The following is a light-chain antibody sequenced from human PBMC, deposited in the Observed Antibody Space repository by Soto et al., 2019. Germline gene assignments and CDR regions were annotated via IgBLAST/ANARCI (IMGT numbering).Light chain of an antibody. Sequence: IVLTQSPATLSLSPGERATLSCRASQNINIYLAWYQQKPGQAPRLLISDASNRATGIPARFSASGSGTDFTLTISRLEPEDFAVYYCQKRSNWPLTFGGGTKVDI. CDR1: QNINIY. CDR2: DAS. CDR3: QKRSNWPLT. J-gene: IGKJ4*01. V-gene: IGKV3-11*01.